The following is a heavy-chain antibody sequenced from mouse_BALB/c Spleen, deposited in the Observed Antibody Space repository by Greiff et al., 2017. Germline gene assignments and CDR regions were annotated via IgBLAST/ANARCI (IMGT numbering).Heavy chain of an antibody. D-gene: IGHD2-1*01. V-gene: IGHV1-87*01. CDR3: ARRRGNYDYYAMDY. CDR2: IYPGDGDT. CDR1: GYTFTSYW. Sequence: VQLVESGAELARPGASVKLSCKASGYTFTSYWMQWVKQRPGQGLEWIGAIYPGDGDTRYTQKFKGKATLTADKSSSKAYMQLSSLASEDSAVYYCARRRGNYDYYAMDYWGQGTSVTVSS. J-gene: IGHJ4*01.